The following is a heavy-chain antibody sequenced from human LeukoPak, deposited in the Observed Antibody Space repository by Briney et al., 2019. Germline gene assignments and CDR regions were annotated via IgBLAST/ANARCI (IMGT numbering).Heavy chain of an antibody. D-gene: IGHD2-15*01. CDR1: GYTFTSYD. Sequence: ASVKVSCKASGYTFTSYDINWVRQATGQGLEWMGWMNPNSGNTGYAQKFQGRVTMTRNTSISTAYMELSSLRSEDTAVYYCARVRLDCSGGSCHWYFDLWGRGTLVTVSS. CDR2: MNPNSGNT. V-gene: IGHV1-8*01. CDR3: ARVRLDCSGGSCHWYFDL. J-gene: IGHJ2*01.